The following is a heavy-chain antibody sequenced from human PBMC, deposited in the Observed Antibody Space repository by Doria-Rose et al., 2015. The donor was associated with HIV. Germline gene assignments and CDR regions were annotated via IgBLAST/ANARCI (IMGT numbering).Heavy chain of an antibody. CDR2: ISWDSCAK. D-gene: IGHD3-3*01. Sequence: VQLVESGGGLVQPGRSLRLSCVGSGFSFESCAMHWVRLAPGNGLEWVAGISWDSCAKGNADSLEGRFTISRDNAKKSVYLEMRSLRPEDTAFYYCAKAPIIGPKYYFYMDVWGKGTSVTVSS. J-gene: IGHJ6*03. CDR1: GFSFESCA. V-gene: IGHV3-9*01. CDR3: AKAPIIGPKYYFYMDV.